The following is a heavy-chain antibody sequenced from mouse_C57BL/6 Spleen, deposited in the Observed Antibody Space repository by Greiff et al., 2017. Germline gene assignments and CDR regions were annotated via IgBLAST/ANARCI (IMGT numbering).Heavy chain of an antibody. J-gene: IGHJ2*01. Sequence: EVKSVESGGGLVKPGGFLKLFCAASGFTFSSHAMSWVRQTPEKRLEWVATISDGGSYTYYPDNVKGRFTISRDNAKNNLYLQMSHPKAEDTAMYYCARDRELGGFDYWGQGTTLTVSS. CDR2: ISDGGSYT. V-gene: IGHV5-4*01. CDR1: GFTFSSHA. D-gene: IGHD4-1*01. CDR3: ARDRELGGFDY.